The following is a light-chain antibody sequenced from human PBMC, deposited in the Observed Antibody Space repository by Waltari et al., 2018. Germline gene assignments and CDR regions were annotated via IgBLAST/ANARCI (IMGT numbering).Light chain of an antibody. V-gene: IGKV3-11*01. CDR3: QQRSNWPLT. Sequence: EIVLTQSPATLSLSPGERAPPSRRASQSASSYLAWYQQKPGQAPRLLIHDASNRATGIPARFSGSGSGTDFTLTISSLEPEDFAVYYCQQRSNWPLTFGGGTKVEIK. J-gene: IGKJ4*01. CDR1: QSASSY. CDR2: DAS.